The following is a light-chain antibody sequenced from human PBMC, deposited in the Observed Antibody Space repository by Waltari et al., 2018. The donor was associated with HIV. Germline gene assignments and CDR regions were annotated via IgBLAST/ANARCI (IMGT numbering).Light chain of an antibody. CDR2: RNN. V-gene: IGLV1-47*01. Sequence: QSVLTQPPSASATPGQRVTITCSAPTLIILTNYHYWYQQFPGTAPKLLIYRNNKRPSGVPDRFSGSKSGTSASLDISGLRSDDEAEYYCAAWDDTLTVVFGGGTKLTVL. J-gene: IGLJ2*01. CDR1: TLIILTNY. CDR3: AAWDDTLTVV.